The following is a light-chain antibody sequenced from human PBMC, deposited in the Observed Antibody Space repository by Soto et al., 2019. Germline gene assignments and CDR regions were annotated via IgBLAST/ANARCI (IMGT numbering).Light chain of an antibody. CDR2: AAT. J-gene: IGKJ4*01. CDR1: QDISDW. Sequence: DIQMTQSPSSVSASVGDRVTITCRASQDISDWLAWHQQKPGKAPKLLIYAATILHGGVPSRFGGSGSGTAFTLTITSLQPEDFATDYCQEGHTFPFTFGGGTKVEIK. CDR3: QEGHTFPFT. V-gene: IGKV1-12*01.